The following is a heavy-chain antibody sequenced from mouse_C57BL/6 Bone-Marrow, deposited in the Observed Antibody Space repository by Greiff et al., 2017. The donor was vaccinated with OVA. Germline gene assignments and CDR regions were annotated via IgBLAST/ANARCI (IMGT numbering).Heavy chain of an antibody. D-gene: IGHD2-12*01. V-gene: IGHV1-64*01. CDR1: GYTFTSYW. Sequence: QVQLQQPGAELVKPGASVKLSCKASGYTFTSYWMHWVKQRPGQGLEWIGMIHPNSGSTNYNEKFKSKVTLTVDKSSSTAYMQLSSLTSEDSAVYYCARGGYSFDYWGQGTTLTVSS. CDR3: ARGGYSFDY. J-gene: IGHJ2*01. CDR2: IHPNSGST.